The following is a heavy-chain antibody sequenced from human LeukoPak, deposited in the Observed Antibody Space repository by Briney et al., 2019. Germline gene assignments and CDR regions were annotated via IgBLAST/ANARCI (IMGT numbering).Heavy chain of an antibody. J-gene: IGHJ5*02. Sequence: PGGSLRLSCAASGFTFSSYSMNWVRQAPGKGLEWVSYISSSSSTIYYADSVKGRFTISRDNAKNSLYLQMNSLRAEDTAVYYCVRASLPEYYDSSGLSSWGQGTLVTVSS. CDR1: GFTFSSYS. CDR2: ISSSSSTI. V-gene: IGHV3-48*04. CDR3: VRASLPEYYDSSGLSS. D-gene: IGHD3-22*01.